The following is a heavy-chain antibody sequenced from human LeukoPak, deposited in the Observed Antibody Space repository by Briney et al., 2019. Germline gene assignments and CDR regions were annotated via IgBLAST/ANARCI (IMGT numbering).Heavy chain of an antibody. CDR2: VIPIFGTA. J-gene: IGHJ3*02. D-gene: IGHD3-22*01. Sequence: ASVKVSCKASGGTFSSYAISWVRQAPGQGLEWMGGVIPIFGTANYAQEFQGRVTITADKSTSTAYMELSSLRSEDTAVYYCARDRGSGYYYDSSGYYDAFDIWGQGTMVTVSS. CDR1: GGTFSSYA. CDR3: ARDRGSGYYYDSSGYYDAFDI. V-gene: IGHV1-69*06.